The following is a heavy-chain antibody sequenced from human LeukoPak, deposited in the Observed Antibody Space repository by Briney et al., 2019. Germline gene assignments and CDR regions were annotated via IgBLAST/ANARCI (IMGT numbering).Heavy chain of an antibody. CDR1: GGSISRYY. CDR2: KDYSGST. D-gene: IGHD3-10*01. J-gene: IGHJ4*02. V-gene: IGHV4-59*01. Sequence: SETLSLTCTVSGGSISRYYWSWIRQPPGKGLEWIGYKDYSGSTNYNRSLKSRVTISVDTSKNQFSLKLSSVTAADTAVYYCASSRYYYGSGSYSPVDYWGQGTLVTVSS. CDR3: ASSRYYYGSGSYSPVDY.